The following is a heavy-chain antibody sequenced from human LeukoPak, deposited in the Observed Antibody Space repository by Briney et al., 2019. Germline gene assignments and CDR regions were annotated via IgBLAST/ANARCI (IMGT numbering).Heavy chain of an antibody. CDR2: INHSGST. CDR1: GGSFSGYY. D-gene: IGHD3-3*01. J-gene: IGHJ4*02. Sequence: SETLSLTCAVYGGSFSGYYWSWIRQPPGKGLEWIGEINHSGSTNYNPSLKSRVTISLDTSKNQFSLKLSSVTAADTAVYYCARANYDFWSGYFSPLDYWGQGTLVTVSS. V-gene: IGHV4-34*01. CDR3: ARANYDFWSGYFSPLDY.